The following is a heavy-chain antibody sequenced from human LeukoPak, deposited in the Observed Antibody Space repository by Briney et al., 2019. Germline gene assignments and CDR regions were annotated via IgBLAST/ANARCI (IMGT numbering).Heavy chain of an antibody. CDR2: ISGSGGST. Sequence: GGSLRLSYAASGFTFSSYAMSWVRQAPGKGLEWVSAISGSGGSTYYADSVKGRFTISRDNSKNTLYLQMNSLRAEDTAVYSRIGHDLYQTFDSWGHGTLITVSS. V-gene: IGHV3-23*01. J-gene: IGHJ5*01. D-gene: IGHD2-2*01. CDR3: IGHDLYQTFDS. CDR1: GFTFSSYA.